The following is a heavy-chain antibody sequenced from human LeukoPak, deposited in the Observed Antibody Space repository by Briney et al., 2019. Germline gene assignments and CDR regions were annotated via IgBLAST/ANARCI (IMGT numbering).Heavy chain of an antibody. J-gene: IGHJ4*02. D-gene: IGHD1-26*01. V-gene: IGHV4-4*02. CDR1: GVSVSSFNW. CDR2: IYHSGST. Sequence: SGTLSLTCAVSGVSVSSFNWWSWVRQPPGKGLEWIGEIYHSGSTNYNPSLKSRVTISLDESKNQFSLKLSSVTAADTAVYYCARLALQEVGATQTYYLDYWGQGTLVTVSS. CDR3: ARLALQEVGATQTYYLDY.